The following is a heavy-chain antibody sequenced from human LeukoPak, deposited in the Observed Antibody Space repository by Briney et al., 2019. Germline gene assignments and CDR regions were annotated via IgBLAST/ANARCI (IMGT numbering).Heavy chain of an antibody. J-gene: IGHJ3*02. D-gene: IGHD6-19*01. CDR1: GYTFTRYG. CDR3: ARGAYSSGWYWGAFDI. CDR2: ISAYNDNT. Sequence: ASVNVSCKSSGYTFTRYGISWVRQAPGQGLEGVGWISAYNDNTNYAQKLQGRVTKNRNTSINTAHMERSSLRSEDTAVYYCARGAYSSGWYWGAFDIWGQGTMVTVSS. V-gene: IGHV1-18*01.